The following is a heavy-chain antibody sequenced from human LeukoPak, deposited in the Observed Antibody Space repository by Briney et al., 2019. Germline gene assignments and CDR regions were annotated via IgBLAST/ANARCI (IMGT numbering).Heavy chain of an antibody. Sequence: PGGSLRLSCEVSGFTFGTYAMHWVRQAPGKGLEWVAVISYDGSNEFYADSVKGRFTISRDTSKNTLYLQMNSLRVEDTAVYYCAKGSSWSEDYWGQGTLVTVSS. V-gene: IGHV3-30-3*01. D-gene: IGHD6-13*01. CDR3: AKGSSWSEDY. CDR2: ISYDGSNE. CDR1: GFTFGTYA. J-gene: IGHJ4*02.